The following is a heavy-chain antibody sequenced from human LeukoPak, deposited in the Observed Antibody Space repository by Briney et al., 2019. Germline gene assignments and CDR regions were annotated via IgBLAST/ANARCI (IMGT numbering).Heavy chain of an antibody. V-gene: IGHV4-31*03. J-gene: IGHJ4*02. CDR1: GGSISSGGYY. CDR2: IYYSGST. Sequence: SQTLSLTCTVSGGSISSGGYYWSWIRQHPGKGLEWIGYIYYSGSTYYNPSLKSRVTISVDTSKNQFSLKLSSVTAADTAVYYCARGAYVAAAFYYFDYWGQGTLVTVSS. CDR3: ARGAYVAAAFYYFDY. D-gene: IGHD6-13*01.